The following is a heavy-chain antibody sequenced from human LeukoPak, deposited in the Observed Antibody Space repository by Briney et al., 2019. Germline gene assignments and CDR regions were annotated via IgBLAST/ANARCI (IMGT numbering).Heavy chain of an antibody. D-gene: IGHD3-16*01. J-gene: IGHJ4*02. V-gene: IGHV4-34*01. CDR2: INHSGST. CDR1: GGSFSGYY. Sequence: SETLSLTCAVYGGSFSGYYWSWIRQPPGKGLEWIGEINHSGSTNYNPSLKSRVTISVDTSKNQFSLKLSSVTAADTAVYYCARGIGSTVVTRGFMFDYRGQGTLVTVSS. CDR3: ARGIGSTVVTRGFMFDY.